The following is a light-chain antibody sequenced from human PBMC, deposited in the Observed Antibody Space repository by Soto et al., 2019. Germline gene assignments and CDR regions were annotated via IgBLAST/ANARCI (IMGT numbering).Light chain of an antibody. J-gene: IGLJ2*01. CDR3: QSYDSSLSGNVV. CDR1: SSNIGAGYD. CDR2: GNS. Sequence: QVVLTQAPSASGAPGQRVTISCTGSSSNIGAGYDVHWYQQLPGTAPKLLIYGNSNRPSGVPDRFSGSKSGTSASLAITGLQAEDEADYYCQSYDSSLSGNVVFGGGTKLTVL. V-gene: IGLV1-40*01.